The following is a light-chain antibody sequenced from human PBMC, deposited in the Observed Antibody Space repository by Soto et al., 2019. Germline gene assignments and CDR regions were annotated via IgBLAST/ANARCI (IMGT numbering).Light chain of an antibody. CDR1: SSNIGAGYD. Sequence: QPVLTQPPSVSGAPGQRVTISCTGSSSNIGAGYDVHWYQQLPGTAPKLLIYGNSNRPSGVPDRFSGSKSGTSASLAITGLQAEDEADYYCQSYDSSPASVFGGGTKVTVL. CDR2: GNS. V-gene: IGLV1-40*01. J-gene: IGLJ3*02. CDR3: QSYDSSPASV.